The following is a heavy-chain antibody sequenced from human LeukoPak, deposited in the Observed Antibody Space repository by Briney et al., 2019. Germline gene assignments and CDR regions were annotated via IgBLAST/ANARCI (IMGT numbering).Heavy chain of an antibody. CDR3: ATSVTSSSGWYYGY. J-gene: IGHJ4*02. V-gene: IGHV4-39*01. CDR1: GGSISSNSYY. D-gene: IGHD6-19*01. Sequence: SETLSLTCAVSGGSISSNSYYWGWVRQSPGKGLEWIGAIYYSGNTYYSPSLKSRVTMPVDTSKNQFSLKLSSVTAADTAIYYCATSVTSSSGWYYGYWGQGSLVTVSS. CDR2: IYYSGNT.